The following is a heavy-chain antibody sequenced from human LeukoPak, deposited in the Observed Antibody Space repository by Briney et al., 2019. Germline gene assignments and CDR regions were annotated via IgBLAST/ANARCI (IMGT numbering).Heavy chain of an antibody. CDR1: GYTLTELS. D-gene: IGHD3-10*01. V-gene: IGHV1-24*01. CDR3: ATGSGSGILRIAHWYFDL. Sequence: ASVKVSFKVSGYTLTELSMHWVRQAPGKGREWMGGFDPEDGETIYAQKFQGRVTMTEDTSTDTAYMELSSLRSEDTAVYYCATGSGSGILRIAHWYFDLWGRGTLVTVSS. CDR2: FDPEDGET. J-gene: IGHJ2*01.